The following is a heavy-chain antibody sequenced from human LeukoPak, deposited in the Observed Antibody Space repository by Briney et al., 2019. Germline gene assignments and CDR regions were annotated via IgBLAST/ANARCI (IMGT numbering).Heavy chain of an antibody. CDR3: AKDTTAYYYYGMDV. CDR2: ISSSGDTI. D-gene: IGHD4-11*01. CDR1: GFTFSDYY. J-gene: IGHJ6*02. V-gene: IGHV3-11*01. Sequence: PGGSLRLSCAASGFTFSDYYMSWIRQAPGKGLEWVSYISSSGDTIYYTDSVKGRFTISRDNAKNSLYLQMNSLRAEDTALYYCAKDTTAYYYYGMDVWGQGTTVTVSS.